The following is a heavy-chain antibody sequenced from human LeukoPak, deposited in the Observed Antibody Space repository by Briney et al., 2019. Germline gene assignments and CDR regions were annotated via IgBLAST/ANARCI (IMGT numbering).Heavy chain of an antibody. J-gene: IGHJ4*02. CDR2: ISGSGGST. CDR3: AKDEYCSGGSCYRATFDY. CDR1: GFPFSSYA. D-gene: IGHD2-15*01. Sequence: GSLRLSCAASGFPFSSYAMSWVRQAPGKGLEWVSAISGSGGSTYYADSVKGRFTISRDNSKNTLYLQMNSLRAEDTAVYYCAKDEYCSGGSCYRATFDYWGQGTLVTVSS. V-gene: IGHV3-23*01.